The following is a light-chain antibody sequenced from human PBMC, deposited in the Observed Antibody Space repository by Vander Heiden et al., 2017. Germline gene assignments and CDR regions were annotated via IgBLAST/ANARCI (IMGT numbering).Light chain of an antibody. CDR2: EGL. CDR1: SNDVGGFSS. Sequence: SALPQPRSVSGSPGQSVTISCTGTSNDVGGFSSVSWYQQHPGKAPKLIIYEGLKRPSGVPDRSSGPKSGDTASRTISGLQAEDESDYYCCSYAGSYTYVFGTGTTVTVL. J-gene: IGLJ1*01. CDR3: CSYAGSYTYV. V-gene: IGLV2-11*01.